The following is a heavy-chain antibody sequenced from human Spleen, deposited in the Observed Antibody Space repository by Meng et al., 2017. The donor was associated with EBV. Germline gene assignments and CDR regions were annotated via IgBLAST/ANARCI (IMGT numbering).Heavy chain of an antibody. V-gene: IGHV4-61*01. J-gene: IGHJ5*02. CDR2: VYYSGST. CDR3: ARENPARGNWFDP. Sequence: VQRHESGPGLVKPSETLSLTCTVSGGSVSSTSYYWSWIRQPPGKRLEWIGYVYYSGSTNYNPSLKSRVTISVDTSKNQFSLNLYSVTAADTAVYYCARENPARGNWFDPWGQGALVTVSS. D-gene: IGHD3-10*01. CDR1: GGSVSSTSYY.